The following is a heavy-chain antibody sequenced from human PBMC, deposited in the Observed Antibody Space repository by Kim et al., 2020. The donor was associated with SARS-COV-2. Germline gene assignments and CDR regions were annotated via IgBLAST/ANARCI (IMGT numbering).Heavy chain of an antibody. CDR2: MNRIGSSI. D-gene: IGHD3-9*01. V-gene: IGHV3-20*04. J-gene: IGHJ4*02. CDR3: VRGYFPDLLDY. CDR1: GFNFDDYG. Sequence: GGSLRPSCAAFGFNFDDYGMSWVRQVPGKGLQWVSGMNRIGSSIGYVESVKGRFTISRDNAKKSLFLEMNSLRAEDTALYYCVRGYFPDLLDYWGQGILVSVSS.